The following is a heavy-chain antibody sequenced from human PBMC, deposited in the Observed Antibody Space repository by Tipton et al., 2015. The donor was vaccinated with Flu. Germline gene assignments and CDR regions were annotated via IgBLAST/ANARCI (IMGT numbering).Heavy chain of an antibody. CDR3: ARDYSSGYYRYFDY. V-gene: IGHV3-21*01. CDR1: GFTFSSYS. J-gene: IGHJ4*02. CDR2: ISSSSSYI. D-gene: IGHD3-22*01. Sequence: SLRLSCAASGFTFSSYSMNWVRQAPGKGLEWVSSISSSSSYIYYADSVKGRFTISRDNAKNSLYLQMNSLRAEDTAVYYCARDYSSGYYRYFDYWGQGTLVTVSS.